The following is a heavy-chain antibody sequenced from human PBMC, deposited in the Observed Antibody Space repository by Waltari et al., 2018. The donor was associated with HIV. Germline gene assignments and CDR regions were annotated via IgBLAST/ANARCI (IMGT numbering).Heavy chain of an antibody. J-gene: IGHJ2*01. D-gene: IGHD5-18*01. CDR1: GGSFSGYY. V-gene: IGHV4-34*01. Sequence: QVQLQQWGAGLLKPSETLSLTCAVYGGSFSGYYWSWIRQPPGKGLEWIGEINHSGSTNYNPSLKSRVTISVDTSKNQFSLKLSSVTAADTAVYYCARVVGYSYGRGGYFDLWGRGTLVTVSS. CDR3: ARVVGYSYGRGGYFDL. CDR2: INHSGST.